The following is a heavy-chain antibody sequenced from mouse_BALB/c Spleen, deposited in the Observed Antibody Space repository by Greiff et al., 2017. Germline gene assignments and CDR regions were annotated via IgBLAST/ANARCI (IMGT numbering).Heavy chain of an antibody. CDR2: IWAGGST. D-gene: IGHD2-3*01. CDR3: ARLIYGGYYALARDY. Sequence: VQRVESGPGLVAPSQSLSITCTASGFSFTSYGVHWVRQPPGKGLEWLGVIWAGGSTNYYSALMSRLSISNENSKSQVFLKMNRLQTEDTAMYYCARLIYGGYYALARDYWGQGTSVTVSS. CDR1: GFSFTSYG. V-gene: IGHV2-9*02. J-gene: IGHJ4*01.